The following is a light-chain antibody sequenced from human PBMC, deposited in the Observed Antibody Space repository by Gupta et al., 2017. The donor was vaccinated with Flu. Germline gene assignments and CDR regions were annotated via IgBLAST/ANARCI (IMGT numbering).Light chain of an antibody. V-gene: IGKV3-11*01. CDR2: DAS. J-gene: IGKJ5*01. CDR1: QSVDSY. CDR3: QQRSNWPPVIT. Sequence: SLSPGERATLSCRASQSVDSYLAWYQQTPGQAPRLLIFDASNRATGIPARFSGNGSGTDFTLTISSLEPEDFAIHYCQQRSNWPPVITFG.